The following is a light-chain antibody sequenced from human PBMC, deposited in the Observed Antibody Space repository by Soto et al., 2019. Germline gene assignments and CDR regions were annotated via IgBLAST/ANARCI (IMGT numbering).Light chain of an antibody. CDR3: QQYGTSLWT. CDR1: QSVSSTS. Sequence: EIELTQSPATLSLSPGERATLSCRASQSVSSTSLAWYQQKPGQAPRLLIYGASTRATGIPDRFSGSGSGTDFTLTISRVEPEDFALYYCQQYGTSLWTFAQGTKVDIK. CDR2: GAS. J-gene: IGKJ1*01. V-gene: IGKV3-20*01.